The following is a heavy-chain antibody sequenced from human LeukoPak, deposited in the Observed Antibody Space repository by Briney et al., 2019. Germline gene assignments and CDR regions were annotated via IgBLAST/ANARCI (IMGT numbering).Heavy chain of an antibody. D-gene: IGHD1-26*01. CDR3: ARDSYSGSYYSFGACYYYMDV. CDR1: GFTFSYYG. J-gene: IGHJ6*03. Sequence: GGSLRLSCAASGFTFSYYGMHWVRQPPGKGLEWVAFIRYKASDKYYADSVKGRFTISRDNSKNTLYLQMNSLRAEDTAVYYCARDSYSGSYYSFGACYYYMDVWGKGTTVTVSS. V-gene: IGHV3-30*02. CDR2: IRYKASDK.